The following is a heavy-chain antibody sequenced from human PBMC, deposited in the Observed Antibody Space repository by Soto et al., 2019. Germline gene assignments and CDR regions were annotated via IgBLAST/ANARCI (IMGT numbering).Heavy chain of an antibody. J-gene: IGHJ5*02. CDR1: GYTFTTYA. CDR2: VTAGTGDT. CDR3: AREYPGFDP. V-gene: IGHV1-3*01. D-gene: IGHD2-2*02. Sequence: ASVKVSCKASGYTFTTYAIHWVRQAPGEGLEWVGWVTAGTGDTKYAQKFQGRVTITRDISASTAYMELSSLTSEDTAVYYCAREYPGFDPWGQGTLVTVSS.